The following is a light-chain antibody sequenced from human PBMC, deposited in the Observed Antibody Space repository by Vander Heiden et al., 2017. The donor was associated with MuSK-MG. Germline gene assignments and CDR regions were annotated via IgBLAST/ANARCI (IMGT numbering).Light chain of an antibody. CDR2: LGS. CDR3: MQALQPPT. CDR1: QSLLHSNGYNY. V-gene: IGKV2-28*01. Sequence: DLVMTQSPLSLPVTPGEPASISCRSSQSLLHSNGYNYLYWYLQKPGQSPQLLIYLGSNRASGVPDRFSGSGSGTDFTLKISRVEAEDVGVYYRMQALQPPTFGQGTKVEIK. J-gene: IGKJ1*01.